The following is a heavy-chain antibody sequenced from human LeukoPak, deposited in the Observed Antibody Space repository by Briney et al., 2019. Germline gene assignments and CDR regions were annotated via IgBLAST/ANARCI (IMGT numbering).Heavy chain of an antibody. CDR2: IRYNGSNK. J-gene: IGHJ4*02. V-gene: IGHV3-30*02. CDR1: GFTFSTYW. Sequence: GGSLRLSCAASGFTFSTYWMSWVRQAPGKGLEWVAFIRYNGSNKYYADSLRGRFTISRDNSKNTLYLQMNSLRPEDTAVYYCAKDSGSSTYYYGSGDDYWGQGTLVTVSS. D-gene: IGHD3-10*01. CDR3: AKDSGSSTYYYGSGDDY.